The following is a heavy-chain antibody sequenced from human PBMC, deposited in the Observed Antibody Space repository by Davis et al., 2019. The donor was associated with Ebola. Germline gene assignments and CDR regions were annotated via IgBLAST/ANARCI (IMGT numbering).Heavy chain of an antibody. CDR3: AKGGGSGTYYWFDP. Sequence: GESLKISCAASGFSFSNYAMNWVRQAPGKGLEWVSRISGSGGSTYYADSVKGRFTISRDNFKDTLYMQMNSLRAEDTAVYYCAKGGGSGTYYWFDPWGQGTLVTVSS. V-gene: IGHV3-23*01. CDR2: ISGSGGST. J-gene: IGHJ5*02. CDR1: GFSFSNYA. D-gene: IGHD3-10*01.